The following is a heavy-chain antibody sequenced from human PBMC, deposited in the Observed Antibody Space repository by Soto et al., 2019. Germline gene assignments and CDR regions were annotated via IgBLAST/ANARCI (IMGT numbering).Heavy chain of an antibody. J-gene: IGHJ4*02. Sequence: GGSLRLSCAASGFTFPNYWMHWVRQVPGKGLVWVSRIDGVGTGTSYSDSVRGRFTISRDNDENTLYLQMNSLRAEDTAVYYFTTVFEXWGQGTPVTVSX. CDR2: IDGVGTGT. V-gene: IGHV3-74*01. CDR1: GFTFPNYW. CDR3: TTVFEX.